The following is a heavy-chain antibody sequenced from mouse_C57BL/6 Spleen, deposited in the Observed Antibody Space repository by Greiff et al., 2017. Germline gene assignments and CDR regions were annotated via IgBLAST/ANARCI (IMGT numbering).Heavy chain of an antibody. J-gene: IGHJ2*01. CDR3: ARSIYYYGSSEVYFDY. Sequence: EVKLVESGGGLVQPGGSLSLSCAASGFTFTDYYMSWVRQPPGKALEWLGFIRNKANGYTTEYSASVKGRFTISRDNSQSILYLQMNALRAEDSATYYCARSIYYYGSSEVYFDYWGQGTTLTVSS. CDR2: IRNKANGYTT. D-gene: IGHD1-1*01. CDR1: GFTFTDYY. V-gene: IGHV7-3*01.